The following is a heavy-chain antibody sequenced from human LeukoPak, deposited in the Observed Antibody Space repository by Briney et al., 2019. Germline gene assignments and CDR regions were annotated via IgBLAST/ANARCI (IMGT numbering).Heavy chain of an antibody. CDR1: GYSFTSYY. Sequence: GASVKDSCKASGYSFTSYYIHWVRQAPGQGLEWMGIINPGTGSTTYAQKFQGRVTMTRDTSTSTVYMELNSLASEDTAVYYCARDHSVDFWSGYYPGGWFDPWGQGTLVTVSS. CDR2: INPGTGST. V-gene: IGHV1-46*01. D-gene: IGHD3-3*01. J-gene: IGHJ5*02. CDR3: ARDHSVDFWSGYYPGGWFDP.